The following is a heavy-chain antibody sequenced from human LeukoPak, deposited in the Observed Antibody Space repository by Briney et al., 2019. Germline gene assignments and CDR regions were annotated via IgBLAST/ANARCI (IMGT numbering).Heavy chain of an antibody. CDR2: ISTSGTP. J-gene: IGHJ4*02. CDR1: GDSISSGDYY. Sequence: PSQTLSLTCTVSGDSISSGDYYWNWIRQPAGKRLEWIGRISTSGTPNYNPSFRGRLTISIDTSKNQFSLNLRSVTAAETGIYYCARGPYWGQGTLVTVSS. CDR3: ARGPY. V-gene: IGHV4-61*02.